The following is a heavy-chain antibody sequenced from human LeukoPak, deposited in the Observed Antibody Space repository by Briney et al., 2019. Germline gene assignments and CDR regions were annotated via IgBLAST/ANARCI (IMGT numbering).Heavy chain of an antibody. V-gene: IGHV4-59*01. Sequence: SETLSLTCNVSGGSISNNYWTWIRQPPGKGLEWIGYVYSTGSTNYNPSLKSRVTISVDTSKNQFSLQLASVTAADTAVYYCAKLERYYGFDPWGQGTLVTVSS. CDR3: AKLERYYGFDP. CDR2: VYSTGST. J-gene: IGHJ5*02. CDR1: GGSISNNY. D-gene: IGHD1-1*01.